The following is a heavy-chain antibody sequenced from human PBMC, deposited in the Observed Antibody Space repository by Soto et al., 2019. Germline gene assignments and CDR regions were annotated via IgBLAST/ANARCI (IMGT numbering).Heavy chain of an antibody. Sequence: ASVKVSCKASGYTFTSYGISWVRQAPGQGLEWMGWISAYNGNTNYAQKLQGRVTMTTDTSTSTAYMELRSLRSDDTAVYYCARDLTRMVRGVMGYWGQGTLVTVYS. V-gene: IGHV1-18*01. CDR2: ISAYNGNT. CDR1: GYTFTSYG. J-gene: IGHJ4*02. D-gene: IGHD3-10*01. CDR3: ARDLTRMVRGVMGY.